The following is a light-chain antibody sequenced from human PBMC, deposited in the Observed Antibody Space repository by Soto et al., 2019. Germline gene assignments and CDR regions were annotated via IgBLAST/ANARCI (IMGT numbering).Light chain of an antibody. CDR3: QEHASI. V-gene: IGKV3-20*01. Sequence: EIVLTQSPGTLSLSPGERATLSCRASQSVSSAYLAWYQQKPGQAPRLLIYDVSSRATGIPDRFSGSGSGTDFTLTVSRLEPEDFAVYYCQEHASIFGQGTRLET. CDR1: QSVSSAY. CDR2: DVS. J-gene: IGKJ5*01.